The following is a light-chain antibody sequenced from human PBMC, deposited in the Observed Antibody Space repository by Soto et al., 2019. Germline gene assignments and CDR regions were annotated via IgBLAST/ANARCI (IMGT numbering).Light chain of an antibody. CDR1: QSVGTF. V-gene: IGKV3-11*01. J-gene: IGKJ1*01. CDR3: QQCYNWHQWT. CDR2: DAS. Sequence: EIVITQSPATLSVSPGERATLSCRASQSVGTFFAWYQQKPGQSPRLLTYDASNRATGIPARFSGSGSGTDFTLTISSLEPEDFALYYCQQCYNWHQWTFGQGTQVDIK.